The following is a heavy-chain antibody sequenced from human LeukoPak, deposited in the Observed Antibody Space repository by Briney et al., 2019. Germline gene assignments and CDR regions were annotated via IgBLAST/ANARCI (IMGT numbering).Heavy chain of an antibody. V-gene: IGHV4-30-4*01. D-gene: IGHD3-16*01. CDR2: IYYSGST. CDR1: GGSISSGDYY. J-gene: IGHJ4*02. CDR3: ARDHDPNYFDY. Sequence: SETLSLTCTVSGGSISSGDYYWSWIRQPPGKGLEWIGYIYYSGSTYYNPSLKSRVTISVDTSKNHFSLKLSSVTAADTAVYYCARDHDPNYFDYWGQGTLVTVSS.